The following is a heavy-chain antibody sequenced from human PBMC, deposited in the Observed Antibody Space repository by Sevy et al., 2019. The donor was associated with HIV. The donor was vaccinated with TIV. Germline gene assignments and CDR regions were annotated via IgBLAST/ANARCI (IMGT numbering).Heavy chain of an antibody. J-gene: IGHJ4*02. CDR3: AKEPDY. Sequence: GGSLRLSCAAPGFSFSTYAMSWVRQAPGMGLEWVSAISIAGDNTYYADSVKGRFTISRDNSKNTVNLQMNGLRAEDTAIYYCAKEPDYWGRGTLVTVSS. CDR1: GFSFSTYA. V-gene: IGHV3-23*01. CDR2: ISIAGDNT.